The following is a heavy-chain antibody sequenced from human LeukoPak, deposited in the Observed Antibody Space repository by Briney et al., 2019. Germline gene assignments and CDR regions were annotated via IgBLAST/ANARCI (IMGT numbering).Heavy chain of an antibody. Sequence: GGSLRLSCAASGFTFNSSWMHRVRQAPGKGLVWVSHINSDGSSTSYADSVKGRFTISRDNAKNTVYLQMSSLRAEDTAVYYCARDSSYSMDVWGQGTTVTVSS. CDR2: INSDGSST. CDR1: GFTFNSSW. CDR3: ARDSSYSMDV. J-gene: IGHJ6*02. D-gene: IGHD6-13*01. V-gene: IGHV3-74*01.